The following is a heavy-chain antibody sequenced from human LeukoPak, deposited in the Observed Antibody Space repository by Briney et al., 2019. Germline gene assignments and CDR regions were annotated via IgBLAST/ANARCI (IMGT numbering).Heavy chain of an antibody. D-gene: IGHD6-19*01. V-gene: IGHV3-11*06. J-gene: IGHJ4*02. CDR1: GFTFSDYY. Sequence: GGCLRLSCAASGFTFSDYYMSWMRQAPGKGLEWVSYISSSSSYTNYADSVKGRFTISRDNAKNSLYLQMNSLRAEDTAVYYCARVMFPSGWYSPLGDWGQGTLVTVSS. CDR2: ISSSSSYT. CDR3: ARVMFPSGWYSPLGD.